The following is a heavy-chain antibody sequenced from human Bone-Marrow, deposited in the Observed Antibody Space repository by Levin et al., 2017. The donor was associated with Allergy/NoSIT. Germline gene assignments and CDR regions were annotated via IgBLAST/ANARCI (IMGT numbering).Heavy chain of an antibody. CDR3: ARGLYASGWNYYDS. D-gene: IGHD6-19*01. CDR2: VYYSGAT. CDR1: GDSLSHYY. Sequence: SQTLSLTCTVSGDSLSHYYWNWIRQPPGKGPEWIGYVYYSGATNYNPSLKSRVTISIDTSKSQFSLKLISVTAADTGVYYCARGLYASGWNYYDSWGHGTLVTVSS. V-gene: IGHV4-59*01. J-gene: IGHJ4*01.